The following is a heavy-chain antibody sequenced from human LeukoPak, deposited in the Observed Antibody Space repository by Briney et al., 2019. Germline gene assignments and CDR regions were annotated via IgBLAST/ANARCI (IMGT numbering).Heavy chain of an antibody. CDR3: AREETAYCGGDCYSHWFDP. Sequence: ASVKVSCKASGYTFTSYGINWVRQAPGQGLEWMGWISAYNGDTNYAQKLQGRVTMTTDTSTSTAYMELRSLRSDDTAVYYCAREETAYCGGDCYSHWFDPWGQGTLVTVSS. V-gene: IGHV1-18*01. CDR1: GYTFTSYG. CDR2: ISAYNGDT. D-gene: IGHD2-21*02. J-gene: IGHJ5*02.